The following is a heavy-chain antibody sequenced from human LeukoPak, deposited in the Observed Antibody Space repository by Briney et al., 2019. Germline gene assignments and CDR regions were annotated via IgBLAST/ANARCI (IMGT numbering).Heavy chain of an antibody. CDR1: GFSFSSYS. D-gene: IGHD3-9*01. CDR2: ISSSSSYI. CDR3: ARVRIAGHYDILVRKDAFDI. Sequence: GGSLRLSCVVSGFSFSSYSMNWVRQAPGKGLEWVSSISSSSSYIYYADSVKGRFTISRDNAKNSLYLQMNSLRAEDTAVYYCARVRIAGHYDILVRKDAFDIWGQGTMVTVSS. V-gene: IGHV3-21*01. J-gene: IGHJ3*02.